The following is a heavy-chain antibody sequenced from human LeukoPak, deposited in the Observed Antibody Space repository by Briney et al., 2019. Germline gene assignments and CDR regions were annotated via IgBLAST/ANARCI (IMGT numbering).Heavy chain of an antibody. CDR1: GFTFSSYA. CDR3: ARDRGSYGEGFFDH. V-gene: IGHV3-23*01. Sequence: GGSLRLSCAASGFTFSSYAMSWVRQAPGKGLEWVSAISGSGGSTYYADSVKGRFTISRDNSKNTLFLQMNSLRAEDTAVYYCARDRGSYGEGFFDHWGQGTLVTVSS. J-gene: IGHJ4*02. CDR2: ISGSGGST. D-gene: IGHD1-26*01.